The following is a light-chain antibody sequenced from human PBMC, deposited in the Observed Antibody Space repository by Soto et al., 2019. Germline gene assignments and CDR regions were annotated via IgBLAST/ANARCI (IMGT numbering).Light chain of an antibody. Sequence: QSALAQPRSVSGSPGQSVAISRTGTSSVVGGYNYVSWYQQHPGKAPKLMIYDVTKRPSGVPDRFSASKSGNTASLTISGLQADDEADYYCCSYAGSSCYVFGTGTKVTVL. J-gene: IGLJ1*01. CDR1: SSVVGGYNY. CDR3: CSYAGSSCYV. V-gene: IGLV2-11*01. CDR2: DVT.